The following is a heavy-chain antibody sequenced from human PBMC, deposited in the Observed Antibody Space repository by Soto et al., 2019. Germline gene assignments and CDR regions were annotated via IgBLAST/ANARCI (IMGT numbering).Heavy chain of an antibody. CDR2: ISYDGSNK. Sequence: GGSLRLSCAASGFTFSSYAMHWVRQAPGKGLEWVAVISYDGSNKYYADSVKGRFTISRDNSKNTLYLQMNSLRAEDTAVYYCARVKEQLVRSAFDIWGQGTMVTVSS. D-gene: IGHD6-6*01. CDR1: GFTFSSYA. CDR3: ARVKEQLVRSAFDI. J-gene: IGHJ3*02. V-gene: IGHV3-30-3*01.